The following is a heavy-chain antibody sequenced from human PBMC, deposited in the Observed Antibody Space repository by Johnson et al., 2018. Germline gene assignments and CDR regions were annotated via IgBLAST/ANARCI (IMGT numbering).Heavy chain of an antibody. Sequence: QVQLVESGAEVKKPGSSVKVSCKASGGTFSSYAISWVRQAPGQGLEWLGGIIPIFGTANYAQKFKGRVTITADESTSTAYMELSSLRSEDTAVYYCSPSSGHYPSWFDPWGQGTLVTVSS. CDR1: GGTFSSYA. J-gene: IGHJ5*02. D-gene: IGHD3-22*01. CDR2: IIPIFGTA. V-gene: IGHV1-69*01. CDR3: SPSSGHYPSWFDP.